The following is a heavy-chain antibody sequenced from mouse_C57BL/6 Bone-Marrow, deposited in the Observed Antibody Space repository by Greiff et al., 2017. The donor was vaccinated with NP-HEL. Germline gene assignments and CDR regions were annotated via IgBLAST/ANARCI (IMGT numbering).Heavy chain of an antibody. D-gene: IGHD1-1*01. Sequence: VQLQQSGPELVKPGASVKLSCKASGYSFTGYYMNWVKQSPEKSLEWIGEINPSTGGTPYNQKFKAKATLTVDKSSSTAYMQLKSLTSEDSAVYYCARKGDYYGSSYGWYFDVWGTGTTVTVSS. J-gene: IGHJ1*03. CDR1: GYSFTGYY. V-gene: IGHV1-42*01. CDR3: ARKGDYYGSSYGWYFDV. CDR2: INPSTGGT.